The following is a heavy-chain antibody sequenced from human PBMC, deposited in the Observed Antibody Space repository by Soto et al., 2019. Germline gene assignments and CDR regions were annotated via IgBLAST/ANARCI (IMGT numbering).Heavy chain of an antibody. V-gene: IGHV1-46*01. CDR3: ARDNIAAAGTPSTLGRFDY. CDR2: INPSGGSA. CDR1: GYTFTSYY. Sequence: ASVKVSCKASGYTFTSYYMHWVRQAPGQGLEWMGIINPSGGSASYAQKFQGRVTMTRDTSTSTAYMELSSLRSEDTAVYYCARDNIAAAGTPSTLGRFDYWGQGPLVTVSS. J-gene: IGHJ4*02. D-gene: IGHD6-13*01.